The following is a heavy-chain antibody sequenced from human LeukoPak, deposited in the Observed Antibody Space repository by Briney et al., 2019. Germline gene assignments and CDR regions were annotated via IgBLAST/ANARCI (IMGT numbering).Heavy chain of an antibody. CDR1: GYTFTSYD. J-gene: IGHJ4*02. Sequence: GASVKVSCKASGYTFTSYDINWVRQATGQGLEWMGWMNPNSGNTGYAQKFKGRVTMTRNTSISTAYMELSSLRSEDTAVYYCARRIAAASDFDYWGQGTLVTVSS. CDR2: MNPNSGNT. CDR3: ARRIAAASDFDY. D-gene: IGHD6-13*01. V-gene: IGHV1-8*01.